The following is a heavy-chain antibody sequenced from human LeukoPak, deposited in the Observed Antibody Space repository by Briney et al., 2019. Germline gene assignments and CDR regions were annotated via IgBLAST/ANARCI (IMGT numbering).Heavy chain of an antibody. J-gene: IGHJ4*02. CDR3: AKDLSDSSRVPGDY. CDR1: GFTFNTYA. D-gene: IGHD6-13*01. CDR2: ISGSGGST. Sequence: GGFLRLSCAASGFTFNTYAMSWVRQAPGKGLEWVSSISGSGGSTFYADSVKGRFTISRDNSKNTLYLQMNSLRAEDTAVYYCAKDLSDSSRVPGDYWGQGTLVTVSS. V-gene: IGHV3-23*01.